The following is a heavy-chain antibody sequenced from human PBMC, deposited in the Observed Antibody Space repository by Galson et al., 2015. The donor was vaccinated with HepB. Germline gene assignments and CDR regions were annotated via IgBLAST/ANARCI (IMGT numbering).Heavy chain of an antibody. CDR2: ISAYNGNT. CDR1: GYTFTSYG. V-gene: IGHV1-18*04. D-gene: IGHD3-22*01. CDR3: ASGYYDSSGYGYYGMDV. J-gene: IGHJ6*02. Sequence: SVKVSCKASGYTFTSYGISWVRQAPGQGLEWMGWISAYNGNTNYAQKLQGRVTMTTDTSTSTAYMELRSLRSDDTAVYYCASGYYDSSGYGYYGMDVWGQGTTVTVSS.